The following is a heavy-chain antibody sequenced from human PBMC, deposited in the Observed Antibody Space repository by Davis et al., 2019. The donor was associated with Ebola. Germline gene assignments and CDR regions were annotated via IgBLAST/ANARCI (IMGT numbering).Heavy chain of an antibody. CDR1: GFTFDSCA. CDR2: ISGSGGST. V-gene: IGHV3-23*01. D-gene: IGHD6-19*01. CDR3: ARGISIAVAGVLCFDY. J-gene: IGHJ4*02. Sequence: GGSLRLSCSASGFTFDSCAMSWVRQAPGKGLEWVSAISGSGGSTYYADSVKGRFTISRDNAKNSLYLQMNSLRAEDTAVYYCARGISIAVAGVLCFDYWGQGTLVTVSS.